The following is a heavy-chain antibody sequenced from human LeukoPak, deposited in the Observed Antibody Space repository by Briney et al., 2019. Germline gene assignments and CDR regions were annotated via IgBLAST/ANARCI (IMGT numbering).Heavy chain of an antibody. CDR1: GFSLTGYW. CDR2: MNSAGTTI. Sequence: GGSLRLSCAASGFSLTGYWMHWVRQAAGMGLVWVARMNSAGTTINYADSVKGRFTISRDNAGNALYLQMSSLRAEDTAIYYCIREIQVRASAPLGYWGQGTLVTVSS. D-gene: IGHD2-2*01. V-gene: IGHV3-74*01. CDR3: IREIQVRASAPLGY. J-gene: IGHJ4*01.